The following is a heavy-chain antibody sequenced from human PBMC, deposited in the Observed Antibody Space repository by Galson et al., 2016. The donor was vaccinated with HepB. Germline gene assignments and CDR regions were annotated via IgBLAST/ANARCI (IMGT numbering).Heavy chain of an antibody. CDR2: VDAVNGNT. CDR3: ARATFYYDSSSLIY. J-gene: IGHJ4*02. CDR1: GYIFTSYI. D-gene: IGHD3-22*01. Sequence: SVKVSCKASGYIFTSYIMHWVRQAPGQRLEWMGWVDAVNGNTKYSQKFQGRVTISSDTSASTAYMELSSLRSEDTAVYYCARATFYYDSSSLIYWGQGTLVTVSS. V-gene: IGHV1-3*01.